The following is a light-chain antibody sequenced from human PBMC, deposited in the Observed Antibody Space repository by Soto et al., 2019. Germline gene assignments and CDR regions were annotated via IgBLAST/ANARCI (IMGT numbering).Light chain of an antibody. CDR3: SSYTTSSTLEV. CDR1: SSDVGGYKF. CDR2: EVN. Sequence: QSALTQPASVSGSPGQSITISCTGTSSDVGGYKFVSWYQQHPGKAPKLMIYEVNNRPSGVSNRFSGSKSGNMASLTISGLQAEDEADYYCSSYTTSSTLEVFGTGTKLTVL. J-gene: IGLJ1*01. V-gene: IGLV2-14*01.